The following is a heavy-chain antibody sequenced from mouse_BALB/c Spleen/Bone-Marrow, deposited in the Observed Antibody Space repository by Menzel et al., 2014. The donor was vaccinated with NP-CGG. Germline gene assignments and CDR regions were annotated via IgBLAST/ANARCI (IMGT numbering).Heavy chain of an antibody. J-gene: IGHJ2*01. CDR1: GYSFTSYW. Sequence: QAQLQQSGAELVRSGTSVKLSCKASGYSFTSYWMNWVKQRPGQGLEWIGMIHPPDSETRLNQKFKDKATLTVDKSSSTAYMQLSSPTSEDSAVYYCARLGYYGNPYYFDYWGQGTTLTVSS. V-gene: IGHV1-61*01. D-gene: IGHD2-1*01. CDR3: ARLGYYGNPYYFDY. CDR2: IHPPDSET.